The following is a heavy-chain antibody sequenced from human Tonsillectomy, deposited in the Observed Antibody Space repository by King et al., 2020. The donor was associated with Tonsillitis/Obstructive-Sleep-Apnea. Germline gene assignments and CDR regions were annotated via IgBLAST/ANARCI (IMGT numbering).Heavy chain of an antibody. V-gene: IGHV3-9*01. CDR1: GFTFDDYA. Sequence: VQLVESGGGLVQPGRSLRLSCAASGFTFDDYAMHWVRQAPGKGLEWVSGISWNSGSIGYADSVKGRFTISRDNAKNSLYLQMNSLRAEDTALYYCAKDNNRSLYCSSTSCDYYYYYMDVWGKGTTVTVSS. CDR2: ISWNSGSI. CDR3: AKDNNRSLYCSSTSCDYYYYYMDV. D-gene: IGHD2-2*01. J-gene: IGHJ6*03.